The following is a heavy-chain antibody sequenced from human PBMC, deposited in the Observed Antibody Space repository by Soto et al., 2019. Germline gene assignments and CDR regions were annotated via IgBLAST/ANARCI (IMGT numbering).Heavy chain of an antibody. CDR3: ARTKWKGAWLDP. J-gene: IGHJ5*02. D-gene: IGHD1-1*01. V-gene: IGHV4-34*01. CDR2: INHSGST. Sequence: SETLSLTCAVYVDTFRGYYWSWIRQPPGKGLEWIGQINHSGSTNYEPSLKSRVTLSVDTSKNQFSLKLTSVTAADTAIYYCARTKWKGAWLDPWGQGTLVTVSS. CDR1: VDTFRGYY.